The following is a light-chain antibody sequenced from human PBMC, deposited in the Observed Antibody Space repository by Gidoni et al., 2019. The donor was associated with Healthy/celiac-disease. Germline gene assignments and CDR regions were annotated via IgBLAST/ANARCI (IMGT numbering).Light chain of an antibody. CDR2: LGS. J-gene: IGKJ2*01. CDR3: MQALQTVYT. Sequence: DIVMTQSPLSLPVTPGEPASISCRSSQSLLHSNGYNYLDWYLQKPGQSPQLLIDLGSNRASGVPDRFSGSGSGTDFTLKISRVEAEDVGVYYCMQALQTVYTFGQGTKLEIK. V-gene: IGKV2-28*01. CDR1: QSLLHSNGYNY.